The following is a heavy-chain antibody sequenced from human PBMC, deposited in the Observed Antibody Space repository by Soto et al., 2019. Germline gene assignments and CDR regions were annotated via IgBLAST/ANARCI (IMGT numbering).Heavy chain of an antibody. CDR3: ARDNGDYYGPVPRADAFDI. CDR1: GFTFSSYI. Sequence: GGYLRLSCAASGFTFSSYIMNWVRQAPGQGLEWVSYISSSSSTIYYADSVKGRFTISRDNAKNSLYLQMSSLRAEDTAVYYCARDNGDYYGPVPRADAFDIWGQGTMVTVSS. CDR2: ISSSSSTI. J-gene: IGHJ3*02. V-gene: IGHV3-48*01. D-gene: IGHD3-10*01.